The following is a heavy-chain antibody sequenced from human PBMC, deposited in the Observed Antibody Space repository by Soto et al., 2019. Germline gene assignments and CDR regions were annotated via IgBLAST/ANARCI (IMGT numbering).Heavy chain of an antibody. Sequence: LRRTLSLTCAVSGGSISSSNCWSWVRQPPGKGLEWIGEIYHSGSTNYSPSLKSRVTISVDKSKNQFSLKLSSVTAADTAVYYCARVSGSYYYGMDVWGQGTAVTVSS. J-gene: IGHJ6*02. D-gene: IGHD1-26*01. CDR2: IYHSGST. CDR3: ARVSGSYYYGMDV. V-gene: IGHV4-4*03. CDR1: GGSISSSNC.